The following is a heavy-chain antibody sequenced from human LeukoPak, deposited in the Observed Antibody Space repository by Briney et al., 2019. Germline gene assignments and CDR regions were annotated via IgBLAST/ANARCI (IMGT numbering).Heavy chain of an antibody. J-gene: IGHJ4*02. CDR1: GFTVSSNY. CDR2: IYSGGST. D-gene: IGHD6-19*01. V-gene: IGHV3-66*01. CDR3: AKARYMGAVAGATQTFDY. Sequence: GGSLRLSCAASGFTVSSNYMSWVRQAPGKGLEWVSVIYSGGSTYYADSVKGRFTISRDNSKNTLYLQMNSLRAEDTAVYYCAKARYMGAVAGATQTFDYWGQGTLVTVSS.